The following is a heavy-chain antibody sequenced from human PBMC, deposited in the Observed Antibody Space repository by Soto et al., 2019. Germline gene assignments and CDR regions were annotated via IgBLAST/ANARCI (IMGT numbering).Heavy chain of an antibody. V-gene: IGHV3-11*01. Sequence: QVQLVESGGGLVKPGGSLRLSCAASKFTFSDYYMSWIRQAPGKGLEWVSFISGSGSTVYYADSVKGRFTISRDNAKKSLYLQMNSLRDEDTAVYYCARVGVYDSNQYYYSSIDVWGKGTTVTVSS. CDR3: ARVGVYDSNQYYYSSIDV. CDR2: ISGSGSTV. D-gene: IGHD3-16*01. J-gene: IGHJ6*03. CDR1: KFTFSDYY.